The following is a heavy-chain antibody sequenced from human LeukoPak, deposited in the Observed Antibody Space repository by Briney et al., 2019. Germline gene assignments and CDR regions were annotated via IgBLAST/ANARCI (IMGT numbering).Heavy chain of an antibody. D-gene: IGHD2-2*01. J-gene: IGHJ6*02. CDR1: GFTFSSYW. V-gene: IGHV3-7*01. CDR3: ARRGEYCSSTSCPAGYYYGMDV. Sequence: PGGSLRLSCAASGFTFSSYWMSWVRQAPGKGLEWVANIKQDGSEKYYVDSVKGRFTISRDNAKNSLYLQMNSLRAEDTAVYYCARRGEYCSSTSCPAGYYYGMDVWGQGTTVTVSS. CDR2: IKQDGSEK.